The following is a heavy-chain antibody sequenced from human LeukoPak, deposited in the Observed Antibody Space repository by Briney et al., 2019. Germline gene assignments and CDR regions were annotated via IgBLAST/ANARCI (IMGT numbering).Heavy chain of an antibody. CDR3: AKDSYSSSWYAAAFDY. V-gene: IGHV3-9*01. CDR2: ISWNSGSI. J-gene: IGHJ4*02. CDR1: AFTFDDYA. Sequence: HPGGSLRLSCAASAFTFDDYAMHWVRQAPGKGLEWVSGISWNSGSIGYADSVKGRFTISRDNAKNSLYLQMNSLRAEDTALYYCAKDSYSSSWYAAAFDYWGQGTLVTVSS. D-gene: IGHD6-13*01.